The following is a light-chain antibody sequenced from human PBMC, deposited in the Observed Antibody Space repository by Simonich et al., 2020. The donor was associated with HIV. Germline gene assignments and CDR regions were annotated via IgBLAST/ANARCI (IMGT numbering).Light chain of an antibody. V-gene: IGLV2-11*01. CDR2: DVT. CDR1: TSDVGCYNY. CDR3: CSYAGSYIWV. J-gene: IGLJ3*02. Sequence: QSALTQPRSVSGSPGQSVTISCTGTTSDVGCYNYVSWYQQHPDKAPKLMIYDVTKRPSGGPDRFSGSKSGNTASLTISGLQAEDECDYYCCSYAGSYIWVFGGGTKLTVL.